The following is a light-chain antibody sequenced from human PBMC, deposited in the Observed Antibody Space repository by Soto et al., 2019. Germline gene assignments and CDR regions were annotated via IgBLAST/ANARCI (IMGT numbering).Light chain of an antibody. V-gene: IGKV2-28*01. CDR3: MQALQTPT. Sequence: LSLDVGTVAPASSSCRSSLSLLHSNGYNYLDWYLQKPGQSPQLLIYLGSNRASGVPDRFSGSGSGTDFTLKIGRVEAEDVGVYYCMQALQTPTFGQGTKVDIK. CDR2: LGS. J-gene: IGKJ1*01. CDR1: LSLLHSNGYNY.